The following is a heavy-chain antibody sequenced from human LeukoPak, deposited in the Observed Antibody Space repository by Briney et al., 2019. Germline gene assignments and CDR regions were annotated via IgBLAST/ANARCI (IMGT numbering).Heavy chain of an antibody. CDR1: GGSFSGYY. V-gene: IGHV3-23*01. Sequence: ETLSLTCAVYGGSFSGYYWSWIRQPPGKGLEWVSGISGSGVTTYYTDSVKGRFTISRDNAKNTLYLQIDTMRAEDTAVYYCAKGATTRSTVITYYFDNWGQGTLVTVSS. J-gene: IGHJ4*02. CDR2: ISGSGVTT. CDR3: AKGATTRSTVITYYFDN. D-gene: IGHD4-17*01.